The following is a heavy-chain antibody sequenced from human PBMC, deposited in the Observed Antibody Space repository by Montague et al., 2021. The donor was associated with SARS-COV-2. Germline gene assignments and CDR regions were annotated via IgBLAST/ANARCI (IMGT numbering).Heavy chain of an antibody. CDR2: INPHSGET. CDR1: GYTFRDYY. D-gene: IGHD6-13*01. J-gene: IGHJ4*02. CDR3: AQDAGYSNSWDF. V-gene: IGHV1-2*02. Sequence: SVKVSCKASGYTFRDYYMNWVRQAPRQGLEWMGRINPHSGETNYAQNFQGRIIMTRDTSIITAYMDLIRLRYDDTAVYSCAQDAGYSNSWDFWGQGTLVTVSS.